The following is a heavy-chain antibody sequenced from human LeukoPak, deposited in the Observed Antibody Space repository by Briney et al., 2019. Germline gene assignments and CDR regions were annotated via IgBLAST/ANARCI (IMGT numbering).Heavy chain of an antibody. CDR2: IKQDGGEK. J-gene: IGHJ3*02. Sequence: GGSLRLSCAASGFTFSSYCMSWVRQAPGKGLEWVANIKQDGGEKYYVDSVKGRFTISRDNAKNSLYLQMNSLRAEDTAVYYCARETRCITGGHTFDIWGQGTMVTVSS. CDR1: GFTFSSYC. CDR3: ARETRCITGGHTFDI. V-gene: IGHV3-7*01. D-gene: IGHD3-3*01.